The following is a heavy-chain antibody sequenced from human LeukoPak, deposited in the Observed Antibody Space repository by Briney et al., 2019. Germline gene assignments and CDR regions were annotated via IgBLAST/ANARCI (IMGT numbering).Heavy chain of an antibody. CDR2: INPSGGST. CDR1: GYTFTTYY. V-gene: IGHV1-46*01. J-gene: IGHJ4*02. D-gene: IGHD3-9*01. CDR3: ARGSRPVYNLLTGKRYFDY. Sequence: ASVKVSCKAFGYTFTTYYVHWVRQAPGQGLEWMGIINPSGGSTTYAQKFRGRLTMPRDMSTSTVYMELSSLRSEDTAVYYCARGSRPVYNLLTGKRYFDYWGQGTLLTVSS.